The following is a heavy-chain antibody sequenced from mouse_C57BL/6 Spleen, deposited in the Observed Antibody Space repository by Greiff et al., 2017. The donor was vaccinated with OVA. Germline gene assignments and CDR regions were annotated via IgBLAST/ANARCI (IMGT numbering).Heavy chain of an antibody. CDR2: IDPSDSET. V-gene: IGHV1-52*01. CDR3: ARSLTTVVDYYAMDY. CDR1: GYTFTSYW. Sequence: QVQLQQPGAELVRPGSSVKLSCKASGYTFTSYWMHWVKQRPIQGLEWIGNIDPSDSETHYNQKFKDKATLTVDKSSSTAYMQLSSLTSEDSAVYYCARSLTTVVDYYAMDYWGQGTSVTVSS. J-gene: IGHJ4*01. D-gene: IGHD1-1*01.